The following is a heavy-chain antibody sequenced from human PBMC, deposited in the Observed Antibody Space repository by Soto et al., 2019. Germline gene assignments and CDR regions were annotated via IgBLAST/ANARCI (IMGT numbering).Heavy chain of an antibody. CDR3: ARVDNRRMPFTGVAFDY. J-gene: IGHJ4*02. CDR1: GFTLSDYY. V-gene: IGHV3-11*01. Sequence: QVQLVESGGGRVQPGGSLRVSCAASGFTLSDYYMSWVRQAPGKGLEWVSYISDTGRTIYYADSVRGRFTVSRDNAKNALFLQINSLRAEDTAVYYCARVDNRRMPFTGVAFDYWGQGTPVTVS. CDR2: ISDTGRTI. D-gene: IGHD2-2*03.